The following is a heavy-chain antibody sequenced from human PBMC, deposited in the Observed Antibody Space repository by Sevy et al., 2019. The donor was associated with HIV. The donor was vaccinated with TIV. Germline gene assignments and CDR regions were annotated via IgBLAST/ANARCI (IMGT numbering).Heavy chain of an antibody. J-gene: IGHJ3*02. CDR1: GFTVSSNY. CDR2: IYSGGST. CDR3: ARLTYYDILTGYQGNAFDI. V-gene: IGHV3-53*01. Sequence: GGSLRLSCAASGFTVSSNYMSWVHQAPGKGLEWVSVIYSGGSTYYADSVKGRFTISRDNSKNTLYLQMNSLRAEDTAVYYCARLTYYDILTGYQGNAFDIWGQGTMVTVSS. D-gene: IGHD3-9*01.